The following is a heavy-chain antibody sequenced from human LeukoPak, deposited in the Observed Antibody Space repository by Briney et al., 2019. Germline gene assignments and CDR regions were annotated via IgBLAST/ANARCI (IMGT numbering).Heavy chain of an antibody. CDR2: ISSSSSYI. Sequence: GGSLRLSCGVSGFPFRSYSMICVREAPGEGLEWVSSISSSSSYIYYADSVKGRFTISRDNAKNSLYLQMNSLRAEDTAVYYCAGGRWDYGYWGQGTLVTVSS. J-gene: IGHJ4*02. CDR3: AGGRWDYGY. CDR1: GFPFRSYS. D-gene: IGHD4-17*01. V-gene: IGHV3-21*01.